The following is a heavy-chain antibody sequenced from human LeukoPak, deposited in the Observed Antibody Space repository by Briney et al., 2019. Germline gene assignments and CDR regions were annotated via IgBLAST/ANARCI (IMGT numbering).Heavy chain of an antibody. D-gene: IGHD5-18*01. V-gene: IGHV1-18*01. CDR3: VRGSADTPMAPIFY. Sequence: ASVKVSCKASGYTFASYGITWVRQAPGQGLEWMGWISGHSGNTNYVQNLQGRVTMTTDTSTSTAYMELRSLRSDDTAVYHCVRGSADTPMAPIFYWGQGTLVAVSS. J-gene: IGHJ4*02. CDR2: ISGHSGNT. CDR1: GYTFASYG.